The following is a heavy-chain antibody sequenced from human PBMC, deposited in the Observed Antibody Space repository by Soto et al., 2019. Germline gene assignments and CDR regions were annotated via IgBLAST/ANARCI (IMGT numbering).Heavy chain of an antibody. CDR2: IIPVFDTP. CDR3: ARGDSPYVWFNEF. V-gene: IGHV1-69*13. D-gene: IGHD3-16*01. Sequence: SVKVSCKDSGGLFSSYAISWVRQAPGQGLEWMGGIIPVFDTPYYAQKFQGRATITADESTNTAYLELSSLRSDDTAMYYCARGDSPYVWFNEFWGQGSRVTVSS. CDR1: GGLFSSYA. J-gene: IGHJ4*02.